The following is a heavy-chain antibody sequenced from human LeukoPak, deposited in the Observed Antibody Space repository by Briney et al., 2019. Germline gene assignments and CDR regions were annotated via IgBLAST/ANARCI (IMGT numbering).Heavy chain of an antibody. CDR2: IYYSGST. CDR1: GGSISSSRDY. D-gene: IGHD3-16*02. CDR3: ARDSLYDYVWGSYRYFDY. V-gene: IGHV4-39*07. J-gene: IGHJ4*02. Sequence: PSETLSLTCTVSGGSISSSRDYWAWLRQPPGKGLEWIANIYYSGSTYYSPSLKSRVTISVDTSKNQFSLKLSSVTAADTAVYYCARDSLYDYVWGSYRYFDYWGQGTLVTVSS.